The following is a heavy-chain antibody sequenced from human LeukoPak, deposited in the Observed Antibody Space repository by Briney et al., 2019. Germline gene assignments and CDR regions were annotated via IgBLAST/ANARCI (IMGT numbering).Heavy chain of an antibody. Sequence: PGGSLTLTCAASGFTFSSYAMSWVRQAPGKGLEWVSAISGSGGSTYYADSVKGRFTISRDNSKNTLYLQMNSLRAEDTAVYYCAKVRHDNGVSLIPRIAVYYMDVWGQGSTVTVSS. D-gene: IGHD6-19*01. V-gene: IGHV3-23*01. CDR1: GFTFSSYA. J-gene: IGHJ6*03. CDR2: ISGSGGST. CDR3: AKVRHDNGVSLIPRIAVYYMDV.